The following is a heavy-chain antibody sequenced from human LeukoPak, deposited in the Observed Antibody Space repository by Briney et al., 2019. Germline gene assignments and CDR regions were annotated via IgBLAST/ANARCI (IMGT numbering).Heavy chain of an antibody. V-gene: IGHV4-34*01. CDR2: INHSGST. CDR1: GGSFSGYY. J-gene: IGHJ6*02. D-gene: IGHD3-10*01. Sequence: SETLSLTCAVYGGSFSGYYWSWIRQPPGKGLEWIGEINHSGSTNYNPSLKSRVTISVDTSENQFSLKLSSVTAADTAVYYCAREGLWFGESYYYYGMDVWGQGTTVTVSS. CDR3: AREGLWFGESYYYYGMDV.